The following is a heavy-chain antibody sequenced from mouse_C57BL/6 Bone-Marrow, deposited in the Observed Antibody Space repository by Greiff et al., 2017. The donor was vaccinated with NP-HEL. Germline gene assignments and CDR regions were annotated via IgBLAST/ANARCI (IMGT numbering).Heavy chain of an antibody. CDR3: ARGGSFFAY. CDR2: INPYNGDT. V-gene: IGHV1-20*01. CDR1: GYSFTGYF. Sequence: EVKLQESGPELVKPGDSVKISCKASGYSFTGYFMNWVMQSHGKSLEWIGRINPYNGDTFYNQKFKGKATLTVDKSSSTAHMELRSLTSEDSAVYYCARGGSFFAYWGQGTLVTVSA. J-gene: IGHJ3*01.